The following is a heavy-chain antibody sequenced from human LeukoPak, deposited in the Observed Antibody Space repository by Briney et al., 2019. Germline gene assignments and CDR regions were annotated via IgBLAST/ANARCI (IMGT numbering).Heavy chain of an antibody. CDR1: GFTFSSYG. CDR2: ISYDGSNK. V-gene: IGHV3-30*18. D-gene: IGHD2-15*01. J-gene: IGHJ4*02. CDR3: AKDRAAAKRVDYFDY. Sequence: PGGSLRLSCAASGFTFSSYGMHWVRQAPGKGLEWVAVISYDGSNKYYADSVKGRFTISRDNSKNTLYLQMNRLRAEDTAVYYCAKDRAAAKRVDYFDYWGQGTLVTVSS.